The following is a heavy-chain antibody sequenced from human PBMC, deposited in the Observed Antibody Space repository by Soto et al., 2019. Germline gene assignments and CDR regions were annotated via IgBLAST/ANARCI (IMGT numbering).Heavy chain of an antibody. Sequence: RASVKVSCKASGGTFNSYAISWVRQAPGQGLEWMGGIIPIFGTANYAQKFQGRVTMTRNTSISTAYMELSSLRSEDTAVYYCARGVLRYFDWLLSNAFDIWGQGTMVTVSS. V-gene: IGHV1-69*05. CDR2: IIPIFGTA. D-gene: IGHD3-9*01. CDR1: GGTFNSYA. CDR3: ARGVLRYFDWLLSNAFDI. J-gene: IGHJ3*02.